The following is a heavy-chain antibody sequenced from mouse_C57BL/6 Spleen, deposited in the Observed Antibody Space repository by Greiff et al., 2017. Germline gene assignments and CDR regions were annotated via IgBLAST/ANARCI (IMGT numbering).Heavy chain of an antibody. CDR2: ISYDGSN. D-gene: IGHD2-13*01. CDR3: AREGTNAMDY. Sequence: EVKLVESGPGLVKPSQSLSLTCSVTGYSITSGYYWNWIRQFPGNKLEWMGYISYDGSNNYNPSLKNRISITRDTSKNQFFLKLNSVTTEDTATYYCAREGTNAMDYWGQGTSVTVSS. J-gene: IGHJ4*01. V-gene: IGHV3-6*01. CDR1: GYSITSGYY.